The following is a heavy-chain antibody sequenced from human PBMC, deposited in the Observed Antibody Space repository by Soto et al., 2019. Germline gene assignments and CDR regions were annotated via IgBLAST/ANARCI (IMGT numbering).Heavy chain of an antibody. D-gene: IGHD3-22*01. Sequence: PSVTXSLTCTVSGGSMSSYYWSWIRQPPGKGLEWIGYIYYSGSTNYNPSLKSRVTISVDTSKNQFSLKLSAVTAADTAVYYCARASAMIVVTDWGQGTLVTVSS. CDR3: ARASAMIVVTD. CDR1: GGSMSSYY. V-gene: IGHV4-59*01. CDR2: IYYSGST. J-gene: IGHJ4*02.